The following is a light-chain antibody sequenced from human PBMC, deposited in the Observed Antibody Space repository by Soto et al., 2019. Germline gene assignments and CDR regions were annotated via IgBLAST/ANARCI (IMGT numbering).Light chain of an antibody. V-gene: IGKV1-5*01. CDR3: HQYNSYSWT. CDR2: DAS. J-gene: IGKJ1*01. Sequence: DIQMTQFPSTLSASVGDRVTITCRASQSISNRLAWYQQKPGKAPKVLIYDASSLESGVPSRFSGSGSGTDFTLSITSLQPDDFATYYCHQYNSYSWTFGQGTKVDIK. CDR1: QSISNR.